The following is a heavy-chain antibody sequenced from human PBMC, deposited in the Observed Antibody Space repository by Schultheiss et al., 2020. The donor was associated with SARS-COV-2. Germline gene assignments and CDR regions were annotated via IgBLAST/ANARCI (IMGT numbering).Heavy chain of an antibody. CDR3: AKGGAAMAIDY. CDR1: GFNFDDHG. J-gene: IGHJ4*02. CDR2: INGDGDTI. D-gene: IGHD5-18*01. Sequence: GGSLRLSCAASGFNFDDHGMNWVRQAPGKGLEWVSHINGDGDTIYDADSVKGRFTISRDNAENSLYLQMNSLRSEDTAVYFCAKGGAAMAIDYWGQGTLVTVSS. V-gene: IGHV3-48*03.